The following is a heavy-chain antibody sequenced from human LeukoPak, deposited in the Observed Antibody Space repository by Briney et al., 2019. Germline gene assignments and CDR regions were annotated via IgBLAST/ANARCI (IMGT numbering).Heavy chain of an antibody. V-gene: IGHV1-8*03. D-gene: IGHD3-3*01. CDR2: MNPNSGNT. CDR3: ARPRAYDFWSGYDAFDI. J-gene: IGHJ3*02. CDR1: GYTFTSYD. Sequence: GASVKVSCKASGYTFTSYDINWVRQATGQGLEWMGWMNPNSGNTGYAQKFQGRVTITRNTSISTAYMELSSLRSEDTAVYYCARPRAYDFWSGYDAFDIWGQGTMVTVSS.